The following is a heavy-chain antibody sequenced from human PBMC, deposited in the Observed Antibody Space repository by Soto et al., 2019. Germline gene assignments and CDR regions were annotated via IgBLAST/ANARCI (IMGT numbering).Heavy chain of an antibody. D-gene: IGHD3-16*01. J-gene: IGHJ4*02. CDR3: ARGAETAFRTGLVY. Sequence: SETLSLTCAVSGGSISSSNWWTWIRQSPGKGLEWIGYIYNSGSSNYNPSLKSRVTISADTSKNQFSLRLSSVAAADTAVYYCARGAETAFRTGLVYWGQGILVTVSS. CDR1: GGSISSSNW. CDR2: IYNSGSS. V-gene: IGHV4-61*01.